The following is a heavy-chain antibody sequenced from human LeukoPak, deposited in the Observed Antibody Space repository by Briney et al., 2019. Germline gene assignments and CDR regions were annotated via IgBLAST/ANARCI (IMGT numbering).Heavy chain of an antibody. CDR2: IYYTGST. D-gene: IGHD3-10*01. CDR3: ARPHPYYYGYMDV. V-gene: IGHV4-39*01. Sequence: PSETLSLTCTVSGGSISSSNYYWGWIRQPPGKGLEWIGSIYYTGSTYYNPSLKSRVTISVDTSKNQFSLKLSSVTAADTAVYYCARPHPYYYGYMDVWGKGTTVTISS. CDR1: GGSISSSNYY. J-gene: IGHJ6*03.